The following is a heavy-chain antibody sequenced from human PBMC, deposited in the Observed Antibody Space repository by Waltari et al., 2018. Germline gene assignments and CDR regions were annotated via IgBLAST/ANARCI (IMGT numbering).Heavy chain of an antibody. CDR2: IKEDGRET. Sequence: EVQLVESGGGLVQPGGSLRLSCAASRFTFTNYWMSWVRQAPGKGLEWVANIKEDGRETYYVYSVKGRFTISRYNAKNLLFLQMNSLRAEDTAVYYCARDPYYDAFDMWGQGTMVTVSS. V-gene: IGHV3-7*01. CDR3: ARDPYYDAFDM. CDR1: RFTFTNYW. D-gene: IGHD2-21*01. J-gene: IGHJ3*02.